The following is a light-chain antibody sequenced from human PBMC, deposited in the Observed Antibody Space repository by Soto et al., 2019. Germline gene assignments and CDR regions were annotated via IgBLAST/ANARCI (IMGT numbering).Light chain of an antibody. Sequence: QSVLTQPASVSGSPGQSITISCTGTSSDVGGYNYVSWYQHHPGKAPKLMIYEVSNRPSGVSNRFSGSKSGKTASLTISGLQAEDEADYYCSSYTGSSTGVFGGGTKLTVL. CDR3: SSYTGSSTGV. CDR2: EVS. V-gene: IGLV2-14*01. CDR1: SSDVGGYNY. J-gene: IGLJ3*02.